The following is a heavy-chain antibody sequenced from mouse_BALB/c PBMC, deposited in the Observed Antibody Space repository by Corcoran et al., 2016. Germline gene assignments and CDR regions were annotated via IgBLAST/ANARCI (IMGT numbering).Heavy chain of an antibody. CDR1: GFNIKDTY. CDR3: ARGGVIYYGNYPSYAMDY. V-gene: IGHV14-3*02. Sequence: EVQLQQSGAELVKPGASVKLSCTASGFNIKDTYMHWVKQRPEQGLEWIGRIDPANGNTKYDPKFQGKATITAYTSSNKAYLQLSSLTSEDTAVYYCARGGVIYYGNYPSYAMDYWGQGTSVTVSS. D-gene: IGHD2-1*01. J-gene: IGHJ4*01. CDR2: IDPANGNT.